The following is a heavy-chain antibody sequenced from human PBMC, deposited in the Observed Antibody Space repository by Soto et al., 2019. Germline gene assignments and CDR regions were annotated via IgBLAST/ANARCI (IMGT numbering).Heavy chain of an antibody. CDR2: IYYSGST. D-gene: IGHD2-2*02. V-gene: IGHV4-39*01. CDR3: ATIPATTILTDY. Sequence: PSETLSLTCTVSGGSVSSSSYYWGWIRQPPGKGLEWIGSIYYSGSTYYNPSLKSRVTISVDTSKNQFSLKLSSVTAADTAVYYCATIPATTILTDYWGKGTLVTVSS. CDR1: GGSVSSSSYY. J-gene: IGHJ4*02.